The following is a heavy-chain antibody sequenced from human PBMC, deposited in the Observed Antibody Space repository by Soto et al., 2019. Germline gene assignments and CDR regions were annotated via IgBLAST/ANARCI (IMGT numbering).Heavy chain of an antibody. V-gene: IGHV4-4*07. CDR2: ISTSGNT. J-gene: IGHJ5*02. D-gene: IGHD3-16*01. Sequence: QVQLEESGPGLVKPSETLSLICSVSGVSMRNSYWTWIRQSVGKGLEWIGRISTSGNTNYNPSLNSRLTMSVDTSKNQVPLKLTSVTAADTAVYYCARGGGVPALGDPWGQGTLVTVSS. CDR3: ARGGGVPALGDP. CDR1: GVSMRNSY.